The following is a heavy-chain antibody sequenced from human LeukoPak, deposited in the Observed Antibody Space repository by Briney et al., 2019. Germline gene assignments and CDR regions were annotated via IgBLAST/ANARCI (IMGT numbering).Heavy chain of an antibody. D-gene: IGHD6-19*01. Sequence: GGSLRLSCAASGFTFSSYGMHWVRQAPGRGLEWVAVISYDGSNKYYADSVKGRFTISRDNAKNTLYLQMNSLRAEDTAVYYCVREEDSSGWWFYDYWGQGTLVTVSS. V-gene: IGHV3-30*03. CDR3: VREEDSSGWWFYDY. J-gene: IGHJ4*02. CDR2: ISYDGSNK. CDR1: GFTFSSYG.